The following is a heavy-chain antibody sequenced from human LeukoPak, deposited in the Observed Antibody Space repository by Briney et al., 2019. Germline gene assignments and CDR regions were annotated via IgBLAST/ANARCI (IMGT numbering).Heavy chain of an antibody. CDR2: IYVTEST. CDR1: GGSITSYY. J-gene: IGHJ6*03. V-gene: IGHV4-4*07. D-gene: IGHD3-22*01. CDR3: ARDADYYDSSGYHDYYYYYMDV. Sequence: SETLSLTCTVSGGSITSYYWSWIRQPAGKGLEWIGRIYVTESTTYNPSLKSRVTISIDTSKNQFSLKLSSVTAADTAVYYCARDADYYDSSGYHDYYYYYMDVWGKGTTVTISS.